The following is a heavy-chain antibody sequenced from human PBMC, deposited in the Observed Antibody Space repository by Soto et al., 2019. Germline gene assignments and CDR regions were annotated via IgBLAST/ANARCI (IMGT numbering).Heavy chain of an antibody. J-gene: IGHJ4*02. D-gene: IGHD2-2*01. CDR3: ARLIHCKTTSCYSDY. V-gene: IGHV4-39*01. CDR2: VYYSGTT. Sequence: PSETLSLTCTVSGGSISSSSYYWAWVRQPPGKGLEWIGSVYYSGTTYYNPSLKSRVTISEDTSKNQFSLKLSSVTAADTAVFYCARLIHCKTTSCYSDYWGQGTLVTVSS. CDR1: GGSISSSSYY.